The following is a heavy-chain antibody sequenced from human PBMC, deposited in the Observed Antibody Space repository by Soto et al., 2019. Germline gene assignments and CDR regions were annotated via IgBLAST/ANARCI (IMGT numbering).Heavy chain of an antibody. CDR1: GDTFTSYG. J-gene: IGHJ6*02. V-gene: IGHV1-18*01. D-gene: IGHD6-19*01. CDR2: ISAYNGNT. Sequence: VQLVQSGAEVKKPGASAKVSCKASGDTFTSYGISWVRQAPGQGLEWMGWISAYNGNTIYAQKLQGRVTMTTDTSTSTAYRELRSLRSDDTAVYYCARRASGWFLDVWGQGTTVTVSS. CDR3: ARRASGWFLDV.